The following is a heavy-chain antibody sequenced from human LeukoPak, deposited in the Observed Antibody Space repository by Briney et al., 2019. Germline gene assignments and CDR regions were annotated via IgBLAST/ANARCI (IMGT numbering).Heavy chain of an antibody. Sequence: PSQTLSLTCTVSGGSISSGSYYWSWIRQPAGKGLEWIGRIYTSGSTNHNLSLKSRVTISVDTSKNQFSLKLSSVTAADTALYYCARDSLLPSAMGYYYMDVWGKGTTVTVSS. V-gene: IGHV4-61*02. D-gene: IGHD2-2*01. CDR2: IYTSGST. CDR3: ARDSLLPSAMGYYYMDV. J-gene: IGHJ6*03. CDR1: GGSISSGSYY.